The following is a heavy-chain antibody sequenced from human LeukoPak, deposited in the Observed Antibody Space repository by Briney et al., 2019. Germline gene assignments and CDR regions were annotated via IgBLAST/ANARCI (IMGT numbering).Heavy chain of an antibody. CDR2: IYPGDSDT. CDR3: ARQGQLGRDWFDP. J-gene: IGHJ5*02. Sequence: GESLKISCKGSGYSFATYWIGWVRQMPGKGLEWMGIIYPGDSDTKYSPSFQGQVTISTDKSISTAYLQWSSLKASDTATYYCARQGQLGRDWFDPWGQGTLVTVSS. V-gene: IGHV5-51*01. CDR1: GYSFATYW. D-gene: IGHD6-6*01.